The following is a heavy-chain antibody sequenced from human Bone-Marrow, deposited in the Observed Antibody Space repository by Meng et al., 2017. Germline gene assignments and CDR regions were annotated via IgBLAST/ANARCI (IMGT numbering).Heavy chain of an antibody. Sequence: GESLKISCSVSGLTFSNSWMQWVRQAPGKGLVWVSRISSDGRLTAYADSVKGRFTIYRDNAQNTLLLQMNSLGAEDAAVYYCASDFVRGGTTERPFENWGQGTLVTVSS. V-gene: IGHV3-74*03. CDR3: ASDFVRGGTTERPFEN. CDR2: ISSDGRLT. J-gene: IGHJ4*02. D-gene: IGHD1-1*01. CDR1: GLTFSNSW.